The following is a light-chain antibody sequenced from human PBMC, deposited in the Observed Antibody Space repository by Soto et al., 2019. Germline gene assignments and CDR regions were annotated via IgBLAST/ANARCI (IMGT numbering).Light chain of an antibody. CDR2: EVS. J-gene: IGLJ1*01. V-gene: IGLV2-14*01. CDR1: SSDVGGYDF. Sequence: ALTQPASVSGSPGQLITISCTGTSSDVGGYDFVSWYQQHPGKAPKLMIYEVSNRPSGVSNRFSGSKSGNTASLTISGLQAEDEADYYCSSYTSSSTRVFGTGTKVTVL. CDR3: SSYTSSSTRV.